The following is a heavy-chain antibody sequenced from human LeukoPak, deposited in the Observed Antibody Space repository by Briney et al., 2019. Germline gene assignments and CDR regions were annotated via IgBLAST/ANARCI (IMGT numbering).Heavy chain of an antibody. D-gene: IGHD3-22*01. CDR2: INHSGST. CDR1: GGSFSGYY. Sequence: PSETLSLTCAVYGGSFSGYYWSWIRRPPGKGLEWIGEINHSGSTNYNPSLKSRVTISVDTSKNQFSLKLSSVTAADTAVYYCASWLGYWGQGTLVTVSS. CDR3: ASWLGY. J-gene: IGHJ4*02. V-gene: IGHV4-34*01.